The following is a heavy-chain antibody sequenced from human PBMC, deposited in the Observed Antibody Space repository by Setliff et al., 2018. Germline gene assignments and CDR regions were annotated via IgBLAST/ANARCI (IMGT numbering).Heavy chain of an antibody. J-gene: IGHJ3*02. V-gene: IGHV4-38-2*02. Sequence: PSETLSLTCTVSGYSISSGYYWGWIRQPPGKGLEWIGSIYYSGSTYYNPSLKSRLTISVDTSKNQFSLKLSSVTAADTALYYCARDWPPSGITMIVVALKAPDAFDIWGQGTMVT. D-gene: IGHD3-22*01. CDR1: GYSISSGYY. CDR3: ARDWPPSGITMIVVALKAPDAFDI. CDR2: IYYSGST.